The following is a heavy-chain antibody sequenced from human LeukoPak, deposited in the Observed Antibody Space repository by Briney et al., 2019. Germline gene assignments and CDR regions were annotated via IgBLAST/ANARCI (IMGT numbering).Heavy chain of an antibody. Sequence: SVKVSCQGSGYIYIRYRCNGLRPPAARRVEGMGCISTYSGNTNYAQKLQGRVTMTTDTSTSTAYMELRSLRSDDTAVYYCARGGHSSGWYFDYWGQGTLVTVSS. CDR3: ARGGHSSGWYFDY. D-gene: IGHD6-19*01. CDR2: ISTYSGNT. V-gene: IGHV1-18*01. CDR1: GYIYIRYR. J-gene: IGHJ4*02.